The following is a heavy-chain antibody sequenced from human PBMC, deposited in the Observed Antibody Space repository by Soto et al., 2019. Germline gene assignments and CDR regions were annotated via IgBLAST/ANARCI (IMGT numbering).Heavy chain of an antibody. V-gene: IGHV3-30-3*01. CDR2: ISYDGSNK. CDR1: GFTFSSYA. Sequence: GGSLRLSCAASGFTFSSYAMHWVRQAPGKGLEWVAVISYDGSNKYYADSVKGRFTISRDNSKNTLYLQMNSLRAEDTAVYYCARDHAGQLWLLPGDYWGQGTLVTVSS. D-gene: IGHD5-18*01. J-gene: IGHJ4*02. CDR3: ARDHAGQLWLLPGDY.